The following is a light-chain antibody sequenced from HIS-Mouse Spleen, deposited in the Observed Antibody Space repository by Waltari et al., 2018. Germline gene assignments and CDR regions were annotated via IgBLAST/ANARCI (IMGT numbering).Light chain of an antibody. J-gene: IGKJ4*01. CDR2: DAS. CDR3: QQFNSYSPST. Sequence: AIQLTQSPSSLSASVGDRVTITCRASQGISSALAWYQQKPGKAPKLLIYDASSLESGFPSRFSGSGSGTDFTLTISSLQPEDFATYYCQQFNSYSPSTFGGGTRVEIK. V-gene: IGKV1-13*02. CDR1: QGISSA.